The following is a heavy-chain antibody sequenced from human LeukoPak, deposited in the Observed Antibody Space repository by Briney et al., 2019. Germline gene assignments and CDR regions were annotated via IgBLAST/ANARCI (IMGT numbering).Heavy chain of an antibody. V-gene: IGHV3-7*01. CDR2: IKEDGSEK. CDR1: GFTFSNYW. D-gene: IGHD6-13*01. CDR3: ASGRQLGY. Sequence: GGSLRLSCAASGFTFSNYWMSWVRQAPGKGLEWVANIKEDGSEKYYVDSVKGRFTISRDNARNSLYLQMNSLRAEDTAVYYCASGRQLGYWGQGTPVTVSS. J-gene: IGHJ4*02.